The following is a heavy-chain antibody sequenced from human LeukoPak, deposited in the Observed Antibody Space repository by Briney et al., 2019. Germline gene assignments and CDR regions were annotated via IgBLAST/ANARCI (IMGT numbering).Heavy chain of an antibody. D-gene: IGHD1-26*01. Sequence: SETLSLTCAVSGASISSSNYYWGWIRQPPGKGLEWIGSIYYSGSTYYNPSLKSRVTISVDTSKNQFSLKLSSVTAADTAVYYCARGVGATTAFDYWGQGTLVTVSS. CDR1: GASISSSNYY. J-gene: IGHJ4*02. V-gene: IGHV4-39*01. CDR2: IYYSGST. CDR3: ARGVGATTAFDY.